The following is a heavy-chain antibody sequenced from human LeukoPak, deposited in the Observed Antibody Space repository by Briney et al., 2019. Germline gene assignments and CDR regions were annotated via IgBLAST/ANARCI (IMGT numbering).Heavy chain of an antibody. CDR1: GGSISSSSYY. V-gene: IGHV4-39*01. Sequence: SETLSLTCTVSGGSISSSSYYWGWIRQPPGKGLEWIGSIYYSGSTYYNPSLKSRVTISVDTSKNQFSLKLSSVTAADTAVYYCARLGAAGTKRDYWGQGTLSPSPQ. D-gene: IGHD6-13*01. J-gene: IGHJ4*02. CDR3: ARLGAAGTKRDY. CDR2: IYYSGST.